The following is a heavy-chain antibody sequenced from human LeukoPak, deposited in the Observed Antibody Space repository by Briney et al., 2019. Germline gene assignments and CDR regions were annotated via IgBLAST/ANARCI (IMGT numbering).Heavy chain of an antibody. Sequence: SETLSLNCAVSGYSISSGYYWGWIRQHPGKGLQWIGSIFQRGYSYYNPSLKSRVTISVDTSKNQFSLKLSSVTAADTAVYYCAGDKEATGNGRPNWFDPWGQGTLVTVSS. CDR2: IFQRGYS. CDR1: GYSISSGYY. V-gene: IGHV4-38-2*01. D-gene: IGHD6-13*01. J-gene: IGHJ5*02. CDR3: AGDKEATGNGRPNWFDP.